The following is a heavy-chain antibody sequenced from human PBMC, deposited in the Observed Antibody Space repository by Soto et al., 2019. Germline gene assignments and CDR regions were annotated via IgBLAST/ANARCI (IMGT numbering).Heavy chain of an antibody. J-gene: IGHJ6*03. Sequence: ASVKVSCKASGYTFTSYGISWVRQAPGQGLEWMGWISAYNGNTNYAQKLQGRVTMTTDTSTSTAYMELRSLRSDDTAMYYCARWIGGYGSYYYYYMDVWGKGTTVTVSS. V-gene: IGHV1-18*01. CDR3: ARWIGGYGSYYYYYMDV. CDR2: ISAYNGNT. CDR1: GYTFTSYG. D-gene: IGHD5-12*01.